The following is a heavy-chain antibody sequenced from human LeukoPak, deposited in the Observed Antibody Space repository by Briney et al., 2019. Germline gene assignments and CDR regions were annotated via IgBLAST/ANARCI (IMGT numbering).Heavy chain of an antibody. Sequence: ASVKVSCKASGGTFSSYAFTWVRQAPGQGLEWMGWISGYNGKTKYAQKLQGRVTMTTDTSTSTAYMELRSLRSEDTAVYYCARETSLSLRSFDYWGQGTLVTVSS. V-gene: IGHV1-18*01. CDR1: GGTFSSYA. J-gene: IGHJ4*02. D-gene: IGHD5/OR15-5a*01. CDR2: ISGYNGKT. CDR3: ARETSLSLRSFDY.